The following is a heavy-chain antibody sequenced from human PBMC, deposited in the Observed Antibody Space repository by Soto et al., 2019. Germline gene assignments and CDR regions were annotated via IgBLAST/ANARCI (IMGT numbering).Heavy chain of an antibody. CDR1: GGSISSSNW. CDR3: ARGRQWLVHYYYGMDV. CDR2: IYHSGST. V-gene: IGHV4-4*02. J-gene: IGHJ6*02. Sequence: QVQLQESGPGLVKPSGTLSLTCAVSGGSISSSNWWSWVRQPPGKGLEWIGEIYHSGSTNYNPSLKSRVTISVDKPKNQFSLKLSSVTAADTAVDYCARGRQWLVHYYYGMDVWGQGTTVTVSS. D-gene: IGHD6-19*01.